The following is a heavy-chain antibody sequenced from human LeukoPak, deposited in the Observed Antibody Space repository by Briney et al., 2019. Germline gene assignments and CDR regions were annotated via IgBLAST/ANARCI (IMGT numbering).Heavy chain of an antibody. CDR2: IYTSGST. J-gene: IGHJ3*02. D-gene: IGHD2-2*02. Sequence: SETLSLTCTVSGGSISSYYWSWIRQPAWKGLEWIGRIYTSGSTNYNPSLKSRVTMSVDTSKNQFSLKLSSVTAADTAVYYCARDEEDCSSTSCYSWRFRAFDIRGQGAMVTVSS. CDR1: GGSISSYY. CDR3: ARDEEDCSSTSCYSWRFRAFDI. V-gene: IGHV4-4*07.